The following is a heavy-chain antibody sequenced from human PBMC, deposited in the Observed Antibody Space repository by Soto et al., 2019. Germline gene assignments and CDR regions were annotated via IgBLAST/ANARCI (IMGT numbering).Heavy chain of an antibody. J-gene: IGHJ6*02. V-gene: IGHV5-51*01. D-gene: IGHD2-15*01. CDR1: GYSFTSYW. CDR3: ARWLKGYCSGGSCYDDGMDV. CDR2: IYPGDSDT. Sequence: GESLKISCKGSGYSFTSYWIGWVRQMPGKGLEWMGIIYPGDSDTRYSPSFQGQVTISADKSISTAYLQWSSLKASDTAMYYCARWLKGYCSGGSCYDDGMDVWGQGTTVTVS.